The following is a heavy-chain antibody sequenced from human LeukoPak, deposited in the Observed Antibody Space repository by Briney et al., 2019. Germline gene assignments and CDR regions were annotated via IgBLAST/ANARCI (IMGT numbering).Heavy chain of an antibody. CDR1: GYTFTSYD. CDR3: ARGGVDTAMAIDY. Sequence: ASVKVSCKASGYTFTSYDINWVRQATGQGLEWMGWMNPNSGNTGYAQKFQGRVTMTRNTSISTAYMELSSLGSEDTAVYYYARGGVDTAMAIDYWGQGILVTVSS. V-gene: IGHV1-8*01. J-gene: IGHJ4*02. CDR2: MNPNSGNT. D-gene: IGHD5-18*01.